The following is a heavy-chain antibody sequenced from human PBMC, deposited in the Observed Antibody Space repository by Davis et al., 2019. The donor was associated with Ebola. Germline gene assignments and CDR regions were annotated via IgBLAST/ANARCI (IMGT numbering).Heavy chain of an antibody. Sequence: PSETLSLTCTVSGGSISRGGSYWTWIRQHPGKGLEWLGYIYYGWSTYYKPSLKSRVTISLDTSKNQFSLNLYSVTAADTAVYYCARDLRYDSSGYDYYFYMDVWGKGTTVTVSS. D-gene: IGHD3-22*01. CDR2: IYYGWST. CDR1: GGSISRGGSY. CDR3: ARDLRYDSSGYDYYFYMDV. J-gene: IGHJ6*03. V-gene: IGHV4-31*03.